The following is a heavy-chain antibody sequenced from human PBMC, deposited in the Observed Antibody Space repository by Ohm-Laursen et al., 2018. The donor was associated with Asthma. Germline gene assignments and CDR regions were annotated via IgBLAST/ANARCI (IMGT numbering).Heavy chain of an antibody. J-gene: IGHJ4*02. V-gene: IGHV3-23*01. Sequence: SLRLSCAASGFTFNTYAMAWVRQAPGKGLEWVSTTGGSTTSTFYADSVKGRFTISRDNSKNTLYLQMNSLRAEDTAVYYCAISLRFLEWLLDYWGQGTLVTVSS. D-gene: IGHD3-3*01. CDR3: AISLRFLEWLLDY. CDR1: GFTFNTYA. CDR2: TGGSTTST.